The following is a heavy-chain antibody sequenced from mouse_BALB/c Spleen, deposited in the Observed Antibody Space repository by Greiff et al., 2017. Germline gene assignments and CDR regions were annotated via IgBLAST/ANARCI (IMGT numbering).Heavy chain of an antibody. CDR1: GFTFSSYA. CDR3: ARPRYYGYVDDFDY. D-gene: IGHD1-2*01. V-gene: IGHV5-12-2*01. Sequence: EVHLEESGGGLVQPGGSLKLSCAASGFTFSSYAMTWVRQTPGKRLEWVGYISNGGGSTYYPDTVKGRVTISGDNAKNTLYLQMSSLKSEETAMYYCARPRYYGYVDDFDYWGQGTTLTVSS. CDR2: ISNGGGST. J-gene: IGHJ2*01.